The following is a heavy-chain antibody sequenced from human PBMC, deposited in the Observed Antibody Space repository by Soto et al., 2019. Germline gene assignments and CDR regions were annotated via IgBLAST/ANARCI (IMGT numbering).Heavy chain of an antibody. J-gene: IGHJ5*02. D-gene: IGHD4-17*01. V-gene: IGHV4-34*01. CDR3: ARGLRFNWLEP. Sequence: SETLSLTCAVYGGSFSGYYWSWIRQPPGKGLEWIGEINHSGSTNYNPSLKSRVTISVDTSKNQFSLKLSPVTAADTAVYYCARGLRFNWLEPWDQGTLVTVSS. CDR2: INHSGST. CDR1: GGSFSGYY.